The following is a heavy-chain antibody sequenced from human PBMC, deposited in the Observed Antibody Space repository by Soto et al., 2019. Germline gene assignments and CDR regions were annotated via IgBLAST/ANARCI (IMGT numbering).Heavy chain of an antibody. V-gene: IGHV4-61*01. Sequence: QVQLQESGPGLVKPSETLSLTCTVSGGSVSSGSYQWSWIRQPPGKGLEWIGYIHDSGSTNYNHSLKSRVTISVDTSKNQFPLKLRSVTAADTAVYYCARHSKWRGFDSCGQGTLVTVST. CDR1: GGSVSSGSYQ. J-gene: IGHJ4*02. CDR3: ARHSKWRGFDS. D-gene: IGHD1-26*01. CDR2: IHDSGST.